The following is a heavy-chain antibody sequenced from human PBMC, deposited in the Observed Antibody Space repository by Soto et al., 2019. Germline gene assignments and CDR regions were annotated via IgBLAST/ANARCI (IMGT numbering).Heavy chain of an antibody. CDR1: GFVFGGFG. CDR2: ASYDGTYK. CDR3: ARGGDVLDY. D-gene: IGHD3-16*01. J-gene: IGHJ4*02. V-gene: IGHV3-30*03. Sequence: QVELVESGGGVVRPGKSLTVSCTGSGFVFGGFGMHWVRQTPGKGLEWLGMASYDGTYKYFADSVKGRFPISRDNGMNAVYLKMDNLSLEDTALYYCARGGDVLDYWGRGTLVTVSS.